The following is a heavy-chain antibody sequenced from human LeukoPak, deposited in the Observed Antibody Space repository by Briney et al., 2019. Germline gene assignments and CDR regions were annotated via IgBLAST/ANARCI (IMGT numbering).Heavy chain of an antibody. CDR2: IYYSGST. J-gene: IGHJ4*02. V-gene: IGHV4-30-4*08. CDR3: ARAGHSSSWYSLDY. Sequence: SQTLSLTCTVSGGSICSGDYYWSWIRQPPGKGLEWIGYIYYSGSTYYNPSLKSRVTISVDTSKNQFSLKLSSVTAADTAVYYCARAGHSSSWYSLDYWGQGTLVTVSS. D-gene: IGHD6-13*01. CDR1: GGSICSGDYY.